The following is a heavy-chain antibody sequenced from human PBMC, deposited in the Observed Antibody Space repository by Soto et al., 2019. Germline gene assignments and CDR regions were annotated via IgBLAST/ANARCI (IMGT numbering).Heavy chain of an antibody. CDR1: GYSFSSYW. V-gene: IGHV5-10-1*01. D-gene: IGHD6-13*01. Sequence: PGESLKISCKGSGYSFSSYWISWVRQMPGKGLEWMGRIDPSDSYPNYSPSFQGHVTISVDKSISTAYLQWSSLKASDTATYYCASPYIADQYYYGMDVWGQGTTVTVSS. CDR3: ASPYIADQYYYGMDV. J-gene: IGHJ6*02. CDR2: IDPSDSYP.